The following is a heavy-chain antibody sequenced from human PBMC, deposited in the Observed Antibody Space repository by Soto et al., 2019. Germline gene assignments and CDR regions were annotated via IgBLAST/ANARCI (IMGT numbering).Heavy chain of an antibody. D-gene: IGHD1-1*01. Sequence: QVQLQESGTGLVKPSETLSLTCTVSGASISGFYWSWIRKSAGKGLEWIGRMYAPGTTYYNPSLKSLVMMSVDTSKKQFSLKLRSVTAANTAVYYCVRDGTKTLRDWFDPWGQGISVTVSS. CDR2: MYAPGTT. V-gene: IGHV4-4*07. CDR3: VRDGTKTLRDWFDP. CDR1: GASISGFY. J-gene: IGHJ5*02.